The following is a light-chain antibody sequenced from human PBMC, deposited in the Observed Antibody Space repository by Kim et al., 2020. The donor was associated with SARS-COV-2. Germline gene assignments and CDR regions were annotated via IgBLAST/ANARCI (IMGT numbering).Light chain of an antibody. Sequence: DIQMTQSPSSLSASVGDRVTITCRASQSISILVNWYQQKPGKAPRLLIYGASTLHTGVPSRFSGNRSGTDFTLTISSLQPEDFATYYCQQSDSTPLTFGGGTKVDIK. CDR3: QQSDSTPLT. CDR1: QSISIL. V-gene: IGKV1-39*01. J-gene: IGKJ4*01. CDR2: GAS.